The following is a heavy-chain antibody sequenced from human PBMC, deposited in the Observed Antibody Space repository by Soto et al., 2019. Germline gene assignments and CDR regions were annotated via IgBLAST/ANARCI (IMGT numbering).Heavy chain of an antibody. CDR3: AKDRASHYYYYYMDV. CDR2: IKSKTDGGTT. CDR1: GFTFSNAW. Sequence: GGSLRLSCAASGFTFSNAWMNWVRQAPGKGLEWVGRIKSKTDGGTTDYAAPVKGRFTISRDDSKNTLYLQMNSLKTEDTAVYYCAKDRASHYYYYYMDVWGKGTTVTVSS. V-gene: IGHV3-15*07. D-gene: IGHD1-26*01. J-gene: IGHJ6*03.